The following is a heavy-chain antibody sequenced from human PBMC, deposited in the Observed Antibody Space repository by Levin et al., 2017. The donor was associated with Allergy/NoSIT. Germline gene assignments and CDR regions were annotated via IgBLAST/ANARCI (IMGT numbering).Heavy chain of an antibody. Sequence: GGSLRLSCTASGFTFNNYTMSWFRQAPGKGLEWVGVSRSKAYGGTIEYAASVKGRFIISRDDSKSSAYLQMNSLKTEDTAVYYCSRGRRSGSYTGYWGQGTLVTVSS. V-gene: IGHV3-49*03. CDR1: GFTFNNYT. D-gene: IGHD3-10*01. CDR2: SRSKAYGGTI. CDR3: SRGRRSGSYTGY. J-gene: IGHJ4*02.